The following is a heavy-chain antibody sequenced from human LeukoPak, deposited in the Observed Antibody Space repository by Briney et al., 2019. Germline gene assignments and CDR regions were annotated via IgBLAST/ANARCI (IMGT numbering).Heavy chain of an antibody. Sequence: SETLSLTCAVYGGSFSGYYWSWIRQPPGKGLEWIGEINHSGSTNYNPSVKSRVTISIDKSKNQFFLNLSSVTAADTAVYYCAGLVGRYSSGLYYYYFDYWGQGTLVTVSS. J-gene: IGHJ4*02. D-gene: IGHD3-22*01. CDR3: AGLVGRYSSGLYYYYFDY. V-gene: IGHV4-34*01. CDR1: GGSFSGYY. CDR2: INHSGST.